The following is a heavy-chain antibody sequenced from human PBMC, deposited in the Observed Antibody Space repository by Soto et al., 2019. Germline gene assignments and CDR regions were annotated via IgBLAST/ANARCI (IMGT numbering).Heavy chain of an antibody. Sequence: PSETLSLTCTVSGGSISSYYWGWIRQVPGRGLECIGYIFYIGTTYYNPSLKSRVTISLDTPKNQFFLKLNSVTAADTAVYYCARHQRPIARGGFDIWGQGTLVTVSS. CDR1: GGSISSYY. V-gene: IGHV4-59*01. D-gene: IGHD2-21*01. CDR3: ARHQRPIARGGFDI. CDR2: IFYIGTT. J-gene: IGHJ5*02.